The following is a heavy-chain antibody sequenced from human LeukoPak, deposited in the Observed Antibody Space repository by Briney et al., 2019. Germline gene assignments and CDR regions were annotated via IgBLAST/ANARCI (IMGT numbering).Heavy chain of an antibody. Sequence: GGSLRLSCAASGFTFSSYSMNWVRQAPGKGLEWVSSISSSSSYIYYADSVKGRFTIPRDNAKNSLYLQMNSLRAEDTAVYYCARDRGVGSSSWYPLDYWGQGTLVTVSS. CDR2: ISSSSSYI. CDR1: GFTFSSYS. V-gene: IGHV3-21*01. D-gene: IGHD6-13*01. CDR3: ARDRGVGSSSWYPLDY. J-gene: IGHJ4*02.